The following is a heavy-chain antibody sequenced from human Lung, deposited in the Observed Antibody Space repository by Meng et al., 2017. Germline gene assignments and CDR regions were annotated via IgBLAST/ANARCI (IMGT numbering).Heavy chain of an antibody. J-gene: IGHJ4*02. CDR1: GYNFPDYW. V-gene: IGHV1-2*06. CDR3: ARDEDISAAGKLFGDY. Sequence: QVRLVKSGDELKKPGASVKVSCKPSGYNFPDYWLHWVRRAPGQGLEWMGRIDPKSGDTHYAQRFQGRVTMTGDTSISTAYMELSGLRSDDTAMYYCARDEDISAAGKLFGDYWGQGTLVTVSS. CDR2: IDPKSGDT. D-gene: IGHD6-13*01.